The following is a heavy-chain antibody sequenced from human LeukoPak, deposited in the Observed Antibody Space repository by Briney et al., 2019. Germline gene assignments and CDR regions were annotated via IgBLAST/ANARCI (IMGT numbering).Heavy chain of an antibody. CDR2: INHSGST. V-gene: IGHV4-34*01. CDR1: GGSFSGYY. D-gene: IGHD3-10*01. J-gene: IGHJ4*02. CDR3: ARVPESTMVRGVTIDY. Sequence: SETLSLTCAVYGGSFSGYYWSWIRQPPGKGLEWIGEINHSGSTNYNPSLKSRVTISVDKSKNQFSLKLSSVTAADTAVYYCARVPESTMVRGVTIDYWGQGTLVTVSS.